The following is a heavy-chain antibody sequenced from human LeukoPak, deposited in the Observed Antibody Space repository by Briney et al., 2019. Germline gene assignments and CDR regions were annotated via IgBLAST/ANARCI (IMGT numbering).Heavy chain of an antibody. CDR3: ARGLGYCSGGSCLAFDY. CDR1: GDSISSYY. CDR2: IYTSGST. Sequence: PSETLSLTCTVSGDSISSYYWSWIRQPAGKGLEWITRIYTSGSTTYNPSLKSRVTMSVDTSKNQFSLKLSSVTAADTAVYYCARGLGYCSGGSCLAFDYWGQGTLVTVSS. J-gene: IGHJ4*02. D-gene: IGHD2-15*01. V-gene: IGHV4-4*07.